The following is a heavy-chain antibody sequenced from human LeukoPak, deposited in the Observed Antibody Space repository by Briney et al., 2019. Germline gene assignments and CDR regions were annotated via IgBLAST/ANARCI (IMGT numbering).Heavy chain of an antibody. CDR3: ARGSPYDYIWGSYRPHFFDY. J-gene: IGHJ4*02. Sequence: PSETLSLTCTVSGGSISSGGYYWSCIRQHPGKGLEWIGYIHYSGSTYYNPSLKSRVTISVDTSKNQFSLKLSSVSAADTAVYYCARGSPYDYIWGSYRPHFFDYWGQGTLVTVSS. CDR1: GGSISSGGYY. V-gene: IGHV4-31*03. CDR2: IHYSGST. D-gene: IGHD3-16*02.